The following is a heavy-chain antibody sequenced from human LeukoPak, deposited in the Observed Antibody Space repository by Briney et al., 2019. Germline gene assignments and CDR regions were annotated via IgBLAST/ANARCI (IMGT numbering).Heavy chain of an antibody. CDR3: ARGDSAYYYDSSGYGY. D-gene: IGHD3-22*01. J-gene: IGHJ4*02. Sequence: SETLSLTCTVSGGSISSGDYYWSWIRQPPGKGLEWIGYIYYSGSTYYNPSLKSRVTISVDTSKNQFSLKLSSVTAADTAVYYCARGDSAYYYDSSGYGYWGQGTLVTVSS. V-gene: IGHV4-30-4*08. CDR2: IYYSGST. CDR1: GGSISSGDYY.